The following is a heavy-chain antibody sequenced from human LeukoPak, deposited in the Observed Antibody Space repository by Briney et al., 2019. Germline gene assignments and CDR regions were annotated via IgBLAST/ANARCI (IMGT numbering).Heavy chain of an antibody. CDR3: ARLGITVGKLYNWFDP. Sequence: PSETLSLTCTVSGGSISSSSYYWGWIRQPPGKGLEWIGSIYYSGSTYYNPSLKSRVTISVDTSKNQFSLKLSSVTAADTAVYYCARLGITVGKLYNWFDPWGQGTLVTVSS. V-gene: IGHV4-39*01. CDR1: GGSISSSSYY. D-gene: IGHD3-10*01. J-gene: IGHJ5*02. CDR2: IYYSGST.